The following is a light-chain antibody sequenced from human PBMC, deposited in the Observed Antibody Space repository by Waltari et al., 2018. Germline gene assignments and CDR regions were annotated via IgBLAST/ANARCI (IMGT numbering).Light chain of an antibody. CDR1: QSVLYSSNNKNY. V-gene: IGKV4-1*01. CDR2: WAS. J-gene: IGKJ1*01. Sequence: DIVMTQSPDSLAVSLGERATINCKSSQSVLYSSNNKNYLAWFQQKPGQPPKLLLYWASTRESGVPDRFSGSGSGTDFTLTISTLQAEDVAVYYCQQYYSTPPMFGQGTKVEIK. CDR3: QQYYSTPPM.